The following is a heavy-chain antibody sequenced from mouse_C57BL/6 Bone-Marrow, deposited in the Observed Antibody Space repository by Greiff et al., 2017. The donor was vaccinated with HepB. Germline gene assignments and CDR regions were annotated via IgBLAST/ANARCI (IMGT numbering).Heavy chain of an antibody. CDR1: GYTFTSYW. D-gene: IGHD1-1*01. CDR2: IHPNSGST. CDR3: ARWNTTGVEYDFDY. V-gene: IGHV1-64*01. J-gene: IGHJ2*01. Sequence: QVQLQQPGAELVKPGASVKLSCKASGYTFTSYWMHWVKQRPGQGLEWIGMIHPNSGSTNYNEKFKSKATLTVDTSSSTAYMQLSSLTSEDSAVYYCARWNTTGVEYDFDYGGQGTTLTVSA.